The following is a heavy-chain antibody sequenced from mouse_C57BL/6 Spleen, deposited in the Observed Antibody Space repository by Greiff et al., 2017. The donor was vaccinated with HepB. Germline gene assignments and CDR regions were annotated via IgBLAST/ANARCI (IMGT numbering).Heavy chain of an antibody. J-gene: IGHJ4*01. V-gene: IGHV1-55*01. D-gene: IGHD2-1*01. CDR3: ARYGRDDGNPYYYAMDY. CDR2: IYPGSGST. Sequence: QVQLQQPGAELVKPGASVKMSCKASGYTFTSYWITWVKQRPGQGLEWIGDIYPGSGSTNYNEKFKSKATLTVDTSSSTAYMQLSSLTSEDSAVYYWARYGRDDGNPYYYAMDYWGQGTSVTVSS. CDR1: GYTFTSYW.